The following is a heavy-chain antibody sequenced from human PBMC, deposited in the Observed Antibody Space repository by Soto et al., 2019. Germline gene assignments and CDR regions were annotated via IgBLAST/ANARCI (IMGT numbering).Heavy chain of an antibody. J-gene: IGHJ5*02. CDR3: ATVGGQGWFDP. CDR1: GGAFSNFL. Sequence: ASVKVSCKASGGAFSNFLINWVRQAPGQGLEWVGGIIPVVDTVHYAQKFEGSVVITAAESTSTAYMQLSRLSSEHTAVSERATVGGQGWFDPWGQGTRVTVPS. D-gene: IGHD2-15*01. V-gene: IGHV1-69*13. CDR2: IIPVVDTV.